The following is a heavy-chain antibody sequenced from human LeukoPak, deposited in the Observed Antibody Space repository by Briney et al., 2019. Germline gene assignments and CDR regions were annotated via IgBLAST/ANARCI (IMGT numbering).Heavy chain of an antibody. CDR1: GFTFSNYW. V-gene: IGHV3-48*01. Sequence: GGSLRLSCVASGFTFSNYWMHWVRQAPGKGLEWVAYISGSSGTIYYADSVRGRFTISRDNAKNSLYLQMDSLRAEDTAVYFCATMESSSLNYWGQGTLVTVSS. CDR3: ATMESSSLNY. CDR2: ISGSSGTI. J-gene: IGHJ4*02. D-gene: IGHD6-6*01.